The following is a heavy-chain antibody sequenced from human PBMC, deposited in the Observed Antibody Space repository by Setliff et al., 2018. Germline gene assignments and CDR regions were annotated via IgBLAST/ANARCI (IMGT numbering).Heavy chain of an antibody. CDR3: ARGGYGGYHEALDI. CDR2: ISAYIGDT. Sequence: ASVKVSCKTSGYPFTHQGISWVRQAPGQGLEWMGWISAYIGDTNFIQKFHDRVTMTTDRSTSTAYMELRSLGSDDTVMYYCARGGYGGYHEALDIWGQGTMVTVSS. D-gene: IGHD5-12*01. V-gene: IGHV1-18*01. J-gene: IGHJ3*02. CDR1: GYPFTHQG.